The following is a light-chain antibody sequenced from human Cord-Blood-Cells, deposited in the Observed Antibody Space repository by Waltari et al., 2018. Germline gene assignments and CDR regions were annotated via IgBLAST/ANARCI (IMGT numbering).Light chain of an antibody. J-gene: IGKJ1*01. CDR3: QQYGSSPPWT. CDR1: QSVSSSY. V-gene: IGKV3-20*01. Sequence: EIVLTQSPGTLSLSPRERATLSCRASQSVSSSYLAWYQQKPGQAPRLLIYGASSRATGIPDRFSGSGSGTDFTLIIIRLEPEDFAVYYCQQYGSSPPWTFGQGTKVEIK. CDR2: GAS.